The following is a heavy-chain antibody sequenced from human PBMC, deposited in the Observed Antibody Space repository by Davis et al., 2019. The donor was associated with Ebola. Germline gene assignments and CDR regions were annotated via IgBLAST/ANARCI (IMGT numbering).Heavy chain of an antibody. J-gene: IGHJ6*04. D-gene: IGHD3-3*01. CDR3: AKSGLSFGVVKYHYGMDV. CDR2: IDDDGEDT. Sequence: WGSLRLSCAASGITSRNVVMSWVRQAPGKGLEWVSGIDDDGEDTNYADSVRGRFTISRDNSKNTLYLQMNSLRAEDTAVYYCAKSGLSFGVVKYHYGMDVWGKGTTVTVSS. CDR1: GITSRNVV. V-gene: IGHV3-23*01.